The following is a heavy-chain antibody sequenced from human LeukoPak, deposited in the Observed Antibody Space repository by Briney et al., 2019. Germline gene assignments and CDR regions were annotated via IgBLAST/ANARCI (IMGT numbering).Heavy chain of an antibody. CDR3: ARGVGATMGWFDP. D-gene: IGHD1-26*01. V-gene: IGHV4-61*09. J-gene: IGHJ5*02. CDR2: IHTSGNT. Sequence: SQTLSLTCTVSGGSISSGSYCWSWIRQPAGKGLEWIGHIHTSGNTNYNPSLKSRVTISVDTSKNQFSLRLSSVTAADTAVYYCARGVGATMGWFDPWGQGTLVTVSS. CDR1: GGSISSGSYC.